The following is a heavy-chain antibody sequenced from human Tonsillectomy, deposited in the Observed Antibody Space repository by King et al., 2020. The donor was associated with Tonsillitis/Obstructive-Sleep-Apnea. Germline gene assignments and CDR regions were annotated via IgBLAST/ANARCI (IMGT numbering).Heavy chain of an antibody. CDR3: AKDGKVLRFLEWLLLHWFDP. J-gene: IGHJ5*02. CDR2: ISGSGGST. CDR1: GFTFSSYA. D-gene: IGHD3-3*01. V-gene: IGHV3-23*04. Sequence: VQLVESGGGLVQPGGSLRLSCAASGFTFSSYAMSWVRQAPGKGLEWVSAISGSGGSTYYADSVKGRFTISRDNSKNTLYLQMNSLIAEDTAVYYCAKDGKVLRFLEWLLLHWFDPWGQGTLVTVSS.